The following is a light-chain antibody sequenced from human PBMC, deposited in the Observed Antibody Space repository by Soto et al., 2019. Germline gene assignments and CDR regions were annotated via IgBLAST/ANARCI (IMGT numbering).Light chain of an antibody. CDR2: DVS. V-gene: IGLV2-14*01. CDR1: SSDVGGYNY. J-gene: IGLJ1*01. CDR3: SSYTSSSTLVYV. Sequence: QSVLTQPASVSGSPGQSITISCTGTSSDVGGYNYVSWYQQHPGKAPKLMIYDVSNRPSGVSDRFSGSKSGNTASLTISGLQADDEADYYCSSYTSSSTLVYVFGSGTKVTV.